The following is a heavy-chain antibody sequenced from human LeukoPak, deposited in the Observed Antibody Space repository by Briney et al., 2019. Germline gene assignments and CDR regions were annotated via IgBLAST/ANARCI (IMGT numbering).Heavy chain of an antibody. CDR2: IYNDDST. Sequence: PSETLSLNCAVSGGSISSGGYSWSWIRQPPGKVRGRIGYIYNDDSTHNIPYLKTRATKTVDRTKNKVSLKLSSVTAADRAVYYCARGIGSRYFDYWGQGTLVTVSS. CDR3: ARGIGSRYFDY. J-gene: IGHJ4*02. V-gene: IGHV4-30-2*01. CDR1: GGSISSGGYS.